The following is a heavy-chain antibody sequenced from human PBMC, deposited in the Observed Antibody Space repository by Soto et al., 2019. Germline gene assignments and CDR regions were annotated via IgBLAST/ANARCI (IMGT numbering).Heavy chain of an antibody. CDR3: AKVYSGYDYQIDY. J-gene: IGHJ4*02. CDR2: ISGSGGST. Sequence: VGSLRLSCAASGFTFSSYAMSWVRQAPGKGLEWVSAISGSGGSTYYADSVKGRFTISRDNSKNTLYLQMNSLRAEDTAVYYCAKVYSGYDYQIDYWGQGTLVTVSS. CDR1: GFTFSSYA. D-gene: IGHD5-12*01. V-gene: IGHV3-23*01.